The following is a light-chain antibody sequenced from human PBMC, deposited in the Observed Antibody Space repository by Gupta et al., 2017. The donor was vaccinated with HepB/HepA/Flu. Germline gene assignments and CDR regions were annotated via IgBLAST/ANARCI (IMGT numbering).Light chain of an antibody. V-gene: IGKV2-28*01. CDR2: LGS. CDR3: MQALQTPFT. J-gene: IGKJ3*01. Sequence: DIVMTQSPLSLPVIPGEPASISCRSSQSLLHSNGYNYLDWYLQKPGQSPQLLIYLGSNRASGVPYRFSGSGSGTDFTLKISRVEAEDVGVYYCMQALQTPFTFGPGTKVDIK. CDR1: QSLLHSNGYNY.